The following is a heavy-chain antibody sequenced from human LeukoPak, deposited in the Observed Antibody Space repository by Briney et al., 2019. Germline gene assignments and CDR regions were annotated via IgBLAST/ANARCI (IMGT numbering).Heavy chain of an antibody. Sequence: GGSLRLSCAASGFIFNSYGMHWVRQAPGKGLEWVAFIRYGSNKYYADSVKGRFTISRDNSKNTLYLQMNSLRVEDTAVYYCATLPYYYDSSGSYYFDYWGQGTLVTVSS. V-gene: IGHV3-30*02. CDR3: ATLPYYYDSSGSYYFDY. CDR2: IRYGSNK. CDR1: GFIFNSYG. J-gene: IGHJ4*02. D-gene: IGHD3-22*01.